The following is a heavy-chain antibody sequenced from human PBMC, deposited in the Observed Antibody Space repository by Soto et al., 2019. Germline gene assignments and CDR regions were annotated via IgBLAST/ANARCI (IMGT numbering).Heavy chain of an antibody. CDR2: INSDGSST. Sequence: GGSLRLSCAASGFTFSNYWMHWVRQAPGKGLVWVSRINSDGSSTMYADSMKGRFTIFRDNAKNTLYLQMNSLRAEDTAVYYCARDPAPIGWYDYWGQGIWSPSPQ. J-gene: IGHJ4*02. D-gene: IGHD6-19*01. CDR1: GFTFSNYW. V-gene: IGHV3-74*03. CDR3: ARDPAPIGWYDY.